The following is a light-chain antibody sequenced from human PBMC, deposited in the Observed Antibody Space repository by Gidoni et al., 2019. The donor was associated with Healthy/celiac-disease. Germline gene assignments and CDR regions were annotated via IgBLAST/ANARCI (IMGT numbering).Light chain of an antibody. CDR3: QQYYSPPYT. J-gene: IGKJ2*01. Sequence: DIVMTQSPDSMAVSLGERATINCKSSQSVLYSSNNKNYLAWYQQKPGQPPKLLIYWASTRVSGVPDRFSGSGSGTDFTLSISSLQAEDVAVYYCQQYYSPPYTFGQGTKLELK. CDR1: QSVLYSSNNKNY. V-gene: IGKV4-1*01. CDR2: WAS.